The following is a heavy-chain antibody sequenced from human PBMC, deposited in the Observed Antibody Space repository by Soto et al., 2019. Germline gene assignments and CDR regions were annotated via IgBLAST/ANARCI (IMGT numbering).Heavy chain of an antibody. Sequence: PSETLSLTCAVYGGSFSNNWWTWVRQPPGQGLEWIGEIYRTGSTNYNPSLKSRVTISLDKSENQFSLKVTSLTAADTAVYYCASRDPGTSVDYWGQGTLVTVSS. V-gene: IGHV4-4*02. CDR2: IYRTGST. CDR3: ASRDPGTSVDY. CDR1: GGSFSNNW. D-gene: IGHD1-7*01. J-gene: IGHJ4*02.